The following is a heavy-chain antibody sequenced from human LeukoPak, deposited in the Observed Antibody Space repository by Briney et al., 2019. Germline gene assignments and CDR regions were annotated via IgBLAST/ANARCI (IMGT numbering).Heavy chain of an antibody. Sequence: PGGSLRLSCAASGLTFSNSWMTWVRQAPGKGLQWVAHINQDGGDKNYLDSVRGRFTISRDNAKNSLYLQMNSLTADDTAVYYCARGHYDLNLWGQGTTVTVSS. V-gene: IGHV3-7*01. CDR1: GLTFSNSW. J-gene: IGHJ6*02. CDR2: INQDGGDK. CDR3: ARGHYDLNL.